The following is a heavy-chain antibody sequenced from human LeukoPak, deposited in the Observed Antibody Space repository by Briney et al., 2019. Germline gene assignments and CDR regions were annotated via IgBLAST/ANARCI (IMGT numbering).Heavy chain of an antibody. D-gene: IGHD2-15*01. Sequence: GGSLRLSCAASGFTFSSYAMSWVRQAPGKGLEWVSSISDSGGSTYYADSVKGRFTVSRDNSKSTLYLQMSSLRADDTAVHYCATPRGIVVVVAAPSFDFWGQGTLVTVSS. V-gene: IGHV3-23*01. CDR1: GFTFSSYA. CDR2: ISDSGGST. J-gene: IGHJ4*02. CDR3: ATPRGIVVVVAAPSFDF.